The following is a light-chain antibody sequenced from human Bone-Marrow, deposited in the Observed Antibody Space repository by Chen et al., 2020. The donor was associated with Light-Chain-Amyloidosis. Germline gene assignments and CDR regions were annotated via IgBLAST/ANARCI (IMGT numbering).Light chain of an antibody. CDR1: NIGSTS. Sequence: SYVLTQPSSGSVAPGPTATIACGGNNIGSTSVPWYQQTPGQAPLLVVYDDSDRPSGIPERLSGSNSGNTATLTISRVEAGDEADDYCQVWDRSSDRPVFGGGTKLTVL. CDR2: DDS. J-gene: IGLJ3*02. CDR3: QVWDRSSDRPV. V-gene: IGLV3-21*02.